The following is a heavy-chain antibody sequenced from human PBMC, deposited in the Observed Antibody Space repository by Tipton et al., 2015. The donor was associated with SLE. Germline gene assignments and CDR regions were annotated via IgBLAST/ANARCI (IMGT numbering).Heavy chain of an antibody. Sequence: TLSLTCAVYGGSFSGYYWSWIRQPPGKGLEWIGQINHRGSTNYNPSLKSRVTISIDTSKNQFSLKLSSVTAADTAVYYCARHPRHPGGDYYDSSGYWDAFDIWGQGTMVTISS. J-gene: IGHJ3*02. V-gene: IGHV4-34*01. CDR3: ARHPRHPGGDYYDSSGYWDAFDI. CDR2: INHRGST. D-gene: IGHD3-22*01. CDR1: GGSFSGYY.